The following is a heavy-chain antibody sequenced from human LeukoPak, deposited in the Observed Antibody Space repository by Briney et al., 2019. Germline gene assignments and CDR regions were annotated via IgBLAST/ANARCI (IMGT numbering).Heavy chain of an antibody. V-gene: IGHV3-23*01. Sequence: GGSLRLSCAASGFTFSSYAMRWVRQVPGKGLEWVSAIGSGSGGTTIYADSVKGRFTISRDNSKNILYLQMSSLRGEDTAIYYCAKNYGSGRGVPYGMDVWGQGTTVTVSS. CDR3: AKNYGSGRGVPYGMDV. CDR2: IGSGSGGTT. D-gene: IGHD3-10*01. J-gene: IGHJ6*02. CDR1: GFTFSSYA.